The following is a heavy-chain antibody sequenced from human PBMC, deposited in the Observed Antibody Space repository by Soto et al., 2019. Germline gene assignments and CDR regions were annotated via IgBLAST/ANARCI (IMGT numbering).Heavy chain of an antibody. CDR2: IKQDGSEK. J-gene: IGHJ3*02. D-gene: IGHD6-19*01. CDR1: GFTFSSYW. Sequence: QLGGSLRLSCAASGFTFSSYWMSWVRQAPGKGLEWVANIKQDGSEKYYVDSVKGRFTISRDNAKNSLYLQMNSLRAEDTAVYYCAREGIAVAGDAFDIWGQGTMVTVS. V-gene: IGHV3-7*01. CDR3: AREGIAVAGDAFDI.